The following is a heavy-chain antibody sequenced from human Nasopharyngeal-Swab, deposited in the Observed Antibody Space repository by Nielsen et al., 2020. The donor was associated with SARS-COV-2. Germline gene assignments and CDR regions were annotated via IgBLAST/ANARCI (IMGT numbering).Heavy chain of an antibody. CDR3: VRGWRSNSFDY. CDR1: GFTVSSSY. Sequence: GESLKISCAASGFTVSSSYMSWVRQAPGKGLEWVAFIAHDASNEYYGDSVKGRFSISRDSSKNTLYLQMDSLRGEDTAVYYCVRGWRSNSFDYWGQGARVTVSA. V-gene: IGHV3-30*03. D-gene: IGHD2/OR15-2a*01. J-gene: IGHJ4*01. CDR2: IAHDASNE.